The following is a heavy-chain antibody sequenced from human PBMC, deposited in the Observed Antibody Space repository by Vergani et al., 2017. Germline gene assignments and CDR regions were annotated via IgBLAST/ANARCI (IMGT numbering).Heavy chain of an antibody. Sequence: QLVQSGPEVKKPGTSVKVSCKASGYTFTSYYMHWVRQAPGQGLEWMGIINPSGGSTSYAQKFQGRVTMTTDTSTSTVYMELSSLRSDDTALYYCARAFLKWETRGWFDPWGQGTLVTVSS. CDR2: INPSGGST. J-gene: IGHJ5*02. CDR1: GYTFTSYY. V-gene: IGHV1-46*01. CDR3: ARAFLKWETRGWFDP. D-gene: IGHD1-26*01.